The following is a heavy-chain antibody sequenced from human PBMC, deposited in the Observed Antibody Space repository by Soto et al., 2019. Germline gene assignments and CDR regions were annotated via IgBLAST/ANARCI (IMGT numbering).Heavy chain of an antibody. D-gene: IGHD2-2*01. CDR3: ARHPCKYQLPFDY. CDR2: IYYSGST. V-gene: IGHV4-31*03. CDR1: GGSISSGGYY. J-gene: IGHJ4*02. Sequence: QVQLQESGPGLVKPSQTLSLTCTVSGGSISSGGYYWSWISQHPGKGLEWIGYIYYSGSTYYNPSIKSRVTISVDPSKNQVSLKLSSVTAADTAVYYCARHPCKYQLPFDYWGQGTLVTVSS.